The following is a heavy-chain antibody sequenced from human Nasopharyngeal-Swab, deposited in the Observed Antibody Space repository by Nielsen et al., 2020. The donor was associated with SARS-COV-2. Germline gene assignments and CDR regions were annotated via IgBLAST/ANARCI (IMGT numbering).Heavy chain of an antibody. CDR2: LNHSGST. CDR3: ARRRGSGKRVDTTGYSSGWYAPRAAFDY. D-gene: IGHD6-19*01. Sequence: VRQMPGKGLEWLFSLNHSGSTNYNPSLKSRVTISVDTSKNQFSLKLSSVTAADTAVYYCARRRGSGKRVDTTGYSSGWYAPRAAFDYWGQGTLVTVSS. J-gene: IGHJ4*02. V-gene: IGHV4-34*01.